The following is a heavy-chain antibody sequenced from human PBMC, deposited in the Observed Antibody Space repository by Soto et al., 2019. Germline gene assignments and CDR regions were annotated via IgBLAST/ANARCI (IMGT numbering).Heavy chain of an antibody. D-gene: IGHD2-15*01. CDR3: ARDRPLAATRPVDAFDS. Sequence: GGSLRLSCAASGFTFSSYWMSWVRQAPGKGREWVANIKQDGSEKYYVDSVKGRFTISRDNAKNSLYLQMNSLRAEDTAVYYCARDRPLAATRPVDAFDSWGQGTMVTVSS. J-gene: IGHJ3*02. V-gene: IGHV3-7*03. CDR2: IKQDGSEK. CDR1: GFTFSSYW.